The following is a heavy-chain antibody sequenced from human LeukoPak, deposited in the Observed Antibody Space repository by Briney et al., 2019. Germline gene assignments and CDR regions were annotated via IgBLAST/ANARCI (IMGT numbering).Heavy chain of an antibody. CDR1: GGTFSSYA. D-gene: IGHD7-27*01. CDR2: INPSGGFT. J-gene: IGHJ2*01. CDR3: APTPSGASWYFDL. V-gene: IGHV1-46*01. Sequence: ASVKVSGKASGGTFSSYAISWVRQAPGQGLEWMGIINPSGGFTSYAQKFQGRVTMTRDTSTSTVYMELSSLRSEDTAVYYCAPTPSGASWYFDLWGRGTLVTVSS.